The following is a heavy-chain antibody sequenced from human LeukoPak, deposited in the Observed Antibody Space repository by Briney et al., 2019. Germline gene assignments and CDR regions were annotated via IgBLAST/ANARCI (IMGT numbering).Heavy chain of an antibody. V-gene: IGHV4-61*01. CDR3: ARHPPDLYVDY. D-gene: IGHD3-16*01. Sequence: KPSETLSLTCTVSGGSVSSGSYYWSWIRQPPGKGLEWIGYIYYSGGTSYNPSLKSRVTISVDTSKNQFSLNLSSVTAADTAVYYCARHPPDLYVDYWGQGTLVTVSS. J-gene: IGHJ4*02. CDR1: GGSVSSGSYY. CDR2: IYYSGGT.